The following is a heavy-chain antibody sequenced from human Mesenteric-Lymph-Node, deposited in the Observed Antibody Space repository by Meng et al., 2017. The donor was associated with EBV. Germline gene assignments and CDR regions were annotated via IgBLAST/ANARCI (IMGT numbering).Heavy chain of an antibody. CDR2: IYDSENT. CDR3: ARGWSSSWNYFDY. V-gene: IGHV4-59*01. J-gene: IGHJ4*02. Sequence: QVQLQEPAPGLVKPSETLSLTCTVSGGSINSYVWTWIRQPPGKGLEWIGYIYDSENTNYNPSLKSRVTISTDTSKKQFSLKLTSVTAADTAVYFCARGWSSSWNYFDYWGQGTLVTVSS. CDR1: GGSINSYV. D-gene: IGHD6-13*01.